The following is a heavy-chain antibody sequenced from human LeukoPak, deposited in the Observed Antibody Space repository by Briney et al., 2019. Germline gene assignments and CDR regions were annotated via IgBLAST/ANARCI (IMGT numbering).Heavy chain of an antibody. V-gene: IGHV4-61*01. J-gene: IGHJ4*02. CDR3: ARKRTGDQGYYFDY. CDR2: FYYSGST. Sequence: SETLSLTCTVSGGSVSSGRYYWSWIRQPPGKGLEWVGYFYYSGSTNYNPSLKTRVTISVDTSKNQFSLKVSSVTAADTAVYYCARKRTGDQGYYFDYWGQGTLVTVSS. CDR1: GGSVSSGRYY. D-gene: IGHD1-1*01.